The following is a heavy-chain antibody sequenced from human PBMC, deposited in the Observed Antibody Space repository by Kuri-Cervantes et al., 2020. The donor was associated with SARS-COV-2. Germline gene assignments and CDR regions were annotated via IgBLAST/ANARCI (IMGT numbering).Heavy chain of an antibody. V-gene: IGHV3-23*01. CDR2: ISGSGGST. J-gene: IGHJ6*02. Sequence: GESLKISCAASGFTFSSYAMSWVRQAPGKGLEWVSAISGSGGSTYYADSVKGRFTNSRDDSKNTLYLQMNSLRAEDTAVYYCASSGWDYYDSSGYYYYYYGMDVWGQGTTVTVSS. D-gene: IGHD3-22*01. CDR3: ASSGWDYYDSSGYYYYYYGMDV. CDR1: GFTFSSYA.